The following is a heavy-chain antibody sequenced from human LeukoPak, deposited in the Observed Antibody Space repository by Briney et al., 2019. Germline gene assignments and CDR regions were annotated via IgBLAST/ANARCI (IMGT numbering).Heavy chain of an antibody. CDR2: ISWNSGSI. CDR3: AKDSGAGGYDYVWRSYRYNPFDY. V-gene: IGHV3-9*01. J-gene: IGHJ4*02. Sequence: GRSLRLSCAASGFTFDDYAMHWVRQAPGKGLEWVSGISWNSGSIGYADSVKGRFTISRDNAKNSLYLQMNSLRAEDTALYYCAKDSGAGGYDYVWRSYRYNPFDYWGQGTLVTVSS. D-gene: IGHD3-16*02. CDR1: GFTFDDYA.